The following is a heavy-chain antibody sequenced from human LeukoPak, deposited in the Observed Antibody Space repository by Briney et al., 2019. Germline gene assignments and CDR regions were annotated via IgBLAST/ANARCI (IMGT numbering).Heavy chain of an antibody. CDR1: GGSISSGGYY. Sequence: SQTLSLTCTVSGGSISSGGYYWSWIRQPPGKGLEWIGEINHSGSTNYNPSLKSRVTISVDTSKNQFSLKLSSVTAADTAVYYCARGQGYCSGGSCSFNWFDPWGQGTLVTVSS. D-gene: IGHD2-15*01. CDR3: ARGQGYCSGGSCSFNWFDP. V-gene: IGHV4-30-2*01. J-gene: IGHJ5*02. CDR2: INHSGST.